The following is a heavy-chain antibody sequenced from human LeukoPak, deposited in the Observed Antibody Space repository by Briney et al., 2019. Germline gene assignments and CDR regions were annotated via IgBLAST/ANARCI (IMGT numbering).Heavy chain of an antibody. J-gene: IGHJ4*02. CDR1: GFTFSNYA. CDR3: AKELGRAADGTSY. Sequence: GSLRLSCAASGFTFSNYAMSWVRQAPGKGLEWVSSITGSGGSTDCADSVKSRFTISRDNSKNTLYLQMNSLRAEDTAVYYCAKELGRAADGTSYSGQGTLVTVSS. D-gene: IGHD6-13*01. V-gene: IGHV3-23*01. CDR2: ITGSGGST.